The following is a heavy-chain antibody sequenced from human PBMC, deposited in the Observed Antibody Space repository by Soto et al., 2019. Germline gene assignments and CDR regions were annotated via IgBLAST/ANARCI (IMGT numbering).Heavy chain of an antibody. CDR2: IYYSGSN. J-gene: IGHJ4*02. Sequence: LSLNFAFPGGSISRYYVSLIRQPPGKGLEWIWDIYYSGSNDHNPSLKSRVTISVDTSKNQFSLKLCSVTAADKAVYYCPRDSGRPKRDWGQGPLV. CDR1: GGSISRYY. V-gene: IGHV4-59*01. D-gene: IGHD3-10*01. CDR3: PRDSGRPKRD.